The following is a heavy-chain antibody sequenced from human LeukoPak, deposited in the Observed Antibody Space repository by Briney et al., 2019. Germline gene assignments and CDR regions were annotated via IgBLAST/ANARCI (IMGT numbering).Heavy chain of an antibody. J-gene: IGHJ3*02. CDR2: IIVGSGAT. Sequence: SVKVSCKASGGTFSSYAISWVRQAPGQRLEWIGWIIVGSGATNYAQSLQGRFTITRDMSTNTAYMELSSLGSEDSAVYYCAAELYGVYTDCCTFHMWGQGTMVTVSS. V-gene: IGHV1-58*02. D-gene: IGHD4-17*01. CDR1: GGTFSSYA. CDR3: AAELYGVYTDCCTFHM.